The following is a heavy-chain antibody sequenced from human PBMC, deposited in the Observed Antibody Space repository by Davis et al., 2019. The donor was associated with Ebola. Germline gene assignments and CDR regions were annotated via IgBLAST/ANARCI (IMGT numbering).Heavy chain of an antibody. Sequence: ASVTVSCKASGYTFTSYDINWARQVSGQGLEWMGWMNSNSGNTGYAQKFQGRVNMTRDTSTSTVYMELSSLRSEDTSVYYCARRDGRRYGSGSYTHYYYYGMDVWGQGTTVTVSS. CDR3: ARRDGRRYGSGSYTHYYYYGMDV. D-gene: IGHD3-10*01. CDR1: GYTFTSYD. J-gene: IGHJ6*02. V-gene: IGHV1-8*01. CDR2: MNSNSGNT.